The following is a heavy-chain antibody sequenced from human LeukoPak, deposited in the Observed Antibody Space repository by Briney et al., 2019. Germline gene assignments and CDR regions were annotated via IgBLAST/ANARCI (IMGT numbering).Heavy chain of an antibody. J-gene: IGHJ4*02. Sequence: SVKVSCKASGGTFSSYAISWVRQAPGQGLEWMGGIIPIFGTANYAQKFQGRVTITADESMSTAYMELSSLRSEDTAVYYCARGEDTYYYDSSGYYYDYWGQGTLVTVSS. V-gene: IGHV1-69*13. CDR1: GGTFSSYA. CDR3: ARGEDTYYYDSSGYYYDY. CDR2: IIPIFGTA. D-gene: IGHD3-22*01.